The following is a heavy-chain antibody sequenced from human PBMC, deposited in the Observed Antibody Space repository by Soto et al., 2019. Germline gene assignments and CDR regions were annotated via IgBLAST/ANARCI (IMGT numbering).Heavy chain of an antibody. V-gene: IGHV3-23*01. D-gene: IGHD1-26*01. Sequence: EVQPLESGGGLVQPGGSLRLSCAASGFTFSNYAMNWVRQAPGKGLEWVSVISGSGDSTYYADSVKGRFTISRDNSKNTLYLQMNSLRAEDTAIYYCARRGSGSYYDYWGQGTLVTVSS. J-gene: IGHJ4*02. CDR3: ARRGSGSYYDY. CDR1: GFTFSNYA. CDR2: ISGSGDST.